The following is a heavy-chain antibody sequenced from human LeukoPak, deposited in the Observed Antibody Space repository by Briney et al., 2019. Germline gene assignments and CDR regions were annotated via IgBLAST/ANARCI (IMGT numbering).Heavy chain of an antibody. D-gene: IGHD2-2*01. CDR3: ARSRTSPYYFDY. V-gene: IGHV3-74*01. Sequence: GGSLRLSCAASGFTFSSYWMHWVRQAPGKGLVWVSRINTDGSSTSYADSVKGRFTISRDNAKNTLYLQMNSLRAEDTAVYYCARSRTSPYYFDYWGQGTLVTVSS. CDR2: INTDGSST. CDR1: GFTFSSYW. J-gene: IGHJ4*02.